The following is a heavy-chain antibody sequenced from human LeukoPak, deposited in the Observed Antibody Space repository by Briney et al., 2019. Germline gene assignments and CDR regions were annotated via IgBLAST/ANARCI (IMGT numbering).Heavy chain of an antibody. Sequence: SETLSLTCAVFGYSISRGYYWGWIRQPPGKGLEWIGSIDRSGSTYYNPSLKSRVTILVDTSKNQFSLKLNSVTAADTAVYYCAREVFRASPFDYWGQVTLVTVSS. CDR2: IDRSGST. CDR1: GYSISRGYY. V-gene: IGHV4-38-2*02. J-gene: IGHJ4*02. CDR3: AREVFRASPFDY. D-gene: IGHD1-14*01.